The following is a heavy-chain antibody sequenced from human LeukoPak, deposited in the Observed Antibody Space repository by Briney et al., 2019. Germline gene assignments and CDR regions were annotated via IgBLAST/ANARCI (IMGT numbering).Heavy chain of an antibody. CDR3: ASGLSFDY. V-gene: IGHV4-59*08. J-gene: IGHJ4*02. Sequence: PSETLSLTCTVSGGSISSYYWSWIRQPPGKGLEWIGYIYYSGSTNYNPSLKSRVTISVDTSKNQFSLKLSSVTAADTAVYYCASGLSFDYWGQGTLVTVSS. CDR1: GGSISSYY. CDR2: IYYSGST.